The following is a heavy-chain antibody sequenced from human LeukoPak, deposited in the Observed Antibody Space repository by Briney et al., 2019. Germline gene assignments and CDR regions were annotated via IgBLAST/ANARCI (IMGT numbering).Heavy chain of an antibody. J-gene: IGHJ4*02. Sequence: GGSLRLSCAASGSTFRDHYMDWVRQAPGKGLEWVGRSRDRANSYTTDYAASVKGRFTISRDNAKNTLYLQMNSLRAEDTAVYYCTGVRGYNSRDPDYWGQGTLVTVSS. V-gene: IGHV3-72*01. CDR2: SRDRANSYTT. D-gene: IGHD5-24*01. CDR3: TGVRGYNSRDPDY. CDR1: GSTFRDHY.